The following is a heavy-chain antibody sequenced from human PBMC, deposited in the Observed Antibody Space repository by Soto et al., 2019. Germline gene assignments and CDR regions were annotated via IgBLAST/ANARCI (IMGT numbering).Heavy chain of an antibody. CDR2: IGGSGGNR. V-gene: IGHV3-23*01. CDR3: ARVASDYINSVDH. Sequence: DVQLLEFGGGLVEPGGSLRLSCAASGFTFNAYAMTWVRQAPGKGLEWVSAIGGSGGNRYYAASVKGRFTISRDNSKDTVDLQMNSLRVEDTAVYFCARVASDYINSVDHWGQGILVTVSS. D-gene: IGHD4-4*01. J-gene: IGHJ4*02. CDR1: GFTFNAYA.